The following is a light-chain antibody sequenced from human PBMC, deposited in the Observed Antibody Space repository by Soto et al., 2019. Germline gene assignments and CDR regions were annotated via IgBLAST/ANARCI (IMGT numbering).Light chain of an antibody. Sequence: QSALTQPPSVSGSPGQSITISCSGTSSDIGRYIYVSWYQHLPGKAPKLMIYDVSNRPSGVSYRFSGSKSGNTASLTISGLQAEDEAIYYCSSYTGGNTLVFGGGTKLTVL. CDR3: SSYTGGNTLV. V-gene: IGLV2-14*03. CDR2: DVS. J-gene: IGLJ2*01. CDR1: SSDIGRYIY.